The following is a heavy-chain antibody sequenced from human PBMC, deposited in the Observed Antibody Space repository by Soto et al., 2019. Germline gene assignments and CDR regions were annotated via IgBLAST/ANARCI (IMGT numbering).Heavy chain of an antibody. V-gene: IGHV1-18*01. CDR3: SIRASYYGSGSYYGYYYYGMDV. CDR1: GYTFTSYG. Sequence: ASVKVSCKASGYTFTSYGISWVRQAPGQGLEWMGWISAYNGNTNYAQKLQGRVTMTTDTSTSTAYMELRSLRSEDTAVYYCSIRASYYGSGSYYGYYYYGMDVWGQGTTVIVSS. D-gene: IGHD3-10*01. J-gene: IGHJ6*02. CDR2: ISAYNGNT.